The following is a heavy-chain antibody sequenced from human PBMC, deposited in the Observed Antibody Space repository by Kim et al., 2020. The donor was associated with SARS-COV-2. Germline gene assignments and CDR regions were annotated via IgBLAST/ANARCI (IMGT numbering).Heavy chain of an antibody. CDR2: IYPGDSDT. CDR1: GYSFTSYW. CDR3: AHIGDY. Sequence: GESLKISCKGSGYSFTSYWIDWVRQMPGKGLEWMGIIYPGDSDTRYSPSFQGLVTISADKSITTAYLPLSSLQASDTAMYFSAHIGDYWCQGTLVTGYS. J-gene: IGHJ4*02. V-gene: IGHV5-51*01. D-gene: IGHD2-21*01.